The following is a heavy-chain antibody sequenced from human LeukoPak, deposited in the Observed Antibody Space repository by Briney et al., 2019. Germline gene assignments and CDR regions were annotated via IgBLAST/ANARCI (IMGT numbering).Heavy chain of an antibody. D-gene: IGHD2-2*01. J-gene: IGHJ6*02. CDR1: GGTFSSYA. Sequence: ASVKVSCKASGGTFSSYAISWVRQAPGQGLEWMGRIIPILGIANYAQKFQGRATITADKSTSTAYMELSSLRSEDTAVYYCASNSRYCSSTSCYSGDYYYYYGMDVWGQGTTVTVSS. CDR2: IIPILGIA. V-gene: IGHV1-69*04. CDR3: ASNSRYCSSTSCYSGDYYYYYGMDV.